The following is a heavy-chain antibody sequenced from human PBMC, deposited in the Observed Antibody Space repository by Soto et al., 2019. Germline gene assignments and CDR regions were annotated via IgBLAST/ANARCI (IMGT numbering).Heavy chain of an antibody. V-gene: IGHV2-5*02. J-gene: IGHJ4*02. D-gene: IGHD2-21*01. CDR1: GFSLDTSGVG. CDR2: IYWDDDQ. CDR3: ERRRMYNCYDS. Sequence: QITLKESGPTLVKPTQTLTLPCTFSGFSLDTSGVGVGWIRQAPGEALEWLGVIYWDDDQRYSRALRNRLTISKYTSKNQVVLTMTNMNPVDTGTSYFERRRMYNCYDSWVQGTMVTVSS.